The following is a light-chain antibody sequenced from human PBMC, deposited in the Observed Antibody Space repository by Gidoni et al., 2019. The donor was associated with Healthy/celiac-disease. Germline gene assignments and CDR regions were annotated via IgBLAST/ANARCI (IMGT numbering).Light chain of an antibody. J-gene: IGLJ2*01. CDR3: QAWDSSTADVV. CDR1: KLGAKY. Sequence: SYELTQPPSVSVSPGQTASITCSGDKLGAKYACWYQQKPGQSPLVVIYQDTKRPSGIPERFSGSNSGNTATLTISGTQAMDEADYYCQAWDSSTADVVFGGGTKLTVL. V-gene: IGLV3-1*01. CDR2: QDT.